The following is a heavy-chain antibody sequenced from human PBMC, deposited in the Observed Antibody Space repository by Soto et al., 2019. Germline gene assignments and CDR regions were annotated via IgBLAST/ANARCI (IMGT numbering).Heavy chain of an antibody. CDR1: GGSISSGDYY. Sequence: QVQLQESGPGLVKPSQTLSLTCTVSGGSISSGDYYWSWIRQPPGKGLEWIGYIYYSGSTYYNPPLKRRDTIPVDASKTPFSLKLTSVTAADPAVYYCARGRGGSNGLRLKAFNIWGQGTMVTVSS. CDR3: ARGRGGSNGLRLKAFNI. V-gene: IGHV4-30-4*01. CDR2: IYYSGST. J-gene: IGHJ3*02. D-gene: IGHD3-16*01.